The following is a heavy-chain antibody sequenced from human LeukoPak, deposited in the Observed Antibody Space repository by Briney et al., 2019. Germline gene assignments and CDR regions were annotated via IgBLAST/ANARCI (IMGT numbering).Heavy chain of an antibody. CDR2: ISSSGSTI. D-gene: IGHD2-15*01. CDR3: ARARGSCYSCYYYYMDV. J-gene: IGHJ6*03. Sequence: GGSLRLSCAASGFTFSSYEMNWIRQAPGKGLEWVSYISSSGSTIYYADSVKGRFTISRDSAKNSLYLQMNSLRAEDTAVYYCARARGSCYSCYYYYMDVWGKGTTVTVSS. CDR1: GFTFSSYE. V-gene: IGHV3-48*03.